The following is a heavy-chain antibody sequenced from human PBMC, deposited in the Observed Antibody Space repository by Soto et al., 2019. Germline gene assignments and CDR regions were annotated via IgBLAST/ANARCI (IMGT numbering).Heavy chain of an antibody. V-gene: IGHV3-23*01. J-gene: IGHJ4*02. CDR2: ISGSGGST. D-gene: IGHD6-6*01. CDR3: AKDLGGDSSSSGGDDY. Sequence: GGSLRLSCTASGFTFSSYAMSWVRQAPGKGLEWVAAISGSGGSTYYADSVKGRFTISRDNSNNTAYLQMNSLRAEDTAVYYCAKDLGGDSSSSGGDDYWGQGTLVTVSS. CDR1: GFTFSSYA.